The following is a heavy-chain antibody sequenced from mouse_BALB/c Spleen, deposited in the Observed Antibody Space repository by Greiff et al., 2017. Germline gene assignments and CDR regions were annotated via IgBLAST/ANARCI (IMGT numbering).Heavy chain of an antibody. CDR3: ARGGDYDVGY. J-gene: IGHJ2*01. CDR1: GYTFTSYW. D-gene: IGHD2-4*01. CDR2: IYPGDGDT. V-gene: IGHV1-87*01. Sequence: QVQLQQSGAELARPGASVKLSCKASGYTFTSYWMQWVKQRPGQGLEWIGAIYPGDGDTRYTQKFKGKATLTADKSSSTAYMQLSSLASEDSAVYYCARGGDYDVGYWGQGTTLTVSS.